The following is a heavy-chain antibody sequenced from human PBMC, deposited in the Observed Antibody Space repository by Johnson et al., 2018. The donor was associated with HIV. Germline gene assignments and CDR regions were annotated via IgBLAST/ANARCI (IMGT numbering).Heavy chain of an antibody. V-gene: IGHV3-30*02. CDR3: TTDADSSSWNDAFDI. Sequence: QVRLVESGGGVVQPGGSLRLSCAASGFTFSSYGMHWVRQAPGKGLEWVAFIRYDGSNKYYADSVKGRFTIPRDNSKNTLYLQMNSRKTEDTAVYYCTTDADSSSWNDAFDIWGQGTMVTVSS. J-gene: IGHJ3*02. D-gene: IGHD6-13*01. CDR2: IRYDGSNK. CDR1: GFTFSSYG.